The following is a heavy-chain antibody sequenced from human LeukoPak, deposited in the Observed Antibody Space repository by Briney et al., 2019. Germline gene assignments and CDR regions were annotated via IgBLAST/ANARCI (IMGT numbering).Heavy chain of an antibody. CDR2: ISSSGSTI. CDR1: GFTFSSYE. CDR3: ARDGSGDYYFDY. D-gene: IGHD4-17*01. J-gene: IGHJ4*02. V-gene: IGHV3-48*03. Sequence: GGSLRFSCAASGFTFSSYEMNWVRQAPGKGLEWVSYISSSGSTIYYADSVKGRFTISRDNAKNSLYLQMNSLRAEDTAVYYCARDGSGDYYFDYWGQGTLVTVSS.